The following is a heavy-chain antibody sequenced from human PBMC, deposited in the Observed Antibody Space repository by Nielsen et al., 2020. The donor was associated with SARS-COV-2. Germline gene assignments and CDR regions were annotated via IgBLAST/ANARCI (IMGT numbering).Heavy chain of an antibody. CDR1: GLIFSSSW. D-gene: IGHD4-11*01. CDR2: INEDGSVV. V-gene: IGHV3-7*05. J-gene: IGHJ4*02. Sequence: GESLKISCAASGLIFSSSWMVWVRQAPGKGLAWVANINEDGSVVNYVDSVKGRFTISRDNAGKSLYLQMNSLRAEDTAVYYCARDAAYSRFDYWGQGTLVTVSS. CDR3: ARDAAYSRFDY.